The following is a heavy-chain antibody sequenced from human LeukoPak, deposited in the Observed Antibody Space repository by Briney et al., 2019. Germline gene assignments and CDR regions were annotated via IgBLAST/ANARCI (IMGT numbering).Heavy chain of an antibody. CDR1: GFTFSSYA. D-gene: IGHD6-13*01. J-gene: IGHJ6*02. Sequence: PGGSLRLSCAAPGFTFSSYAMSWVRQAPGKGLEWVSAISGSGGSTYYADSVKGRFTISRDNSKNTLYLQMNSLRAEDTAVYYCAKSQSSKVVVIHYYYYYGMDVWGQGTTVTVSS. CDR3: AKSQSSKVVVIHYYYYYGMDV. V-gene: IGHV3-23*01. CDR2: ISGSGGST.